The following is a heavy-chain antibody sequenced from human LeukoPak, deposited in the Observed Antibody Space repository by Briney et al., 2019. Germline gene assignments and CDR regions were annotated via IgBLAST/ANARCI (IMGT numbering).Heavy chain of an antibody. CDR2: INHGGST. CDR3: ARGRRICSGGSCYSYYFDY. J-gene: IGHJ4*02. V-gene: IGHV4-34*01. CDR1: GGSFSGYY. D-gene: IGHD2-15*01. Sequence: SETLSLTCAVYGGSFSGYYWSWIRQPPGKGLEWIGEINHGGSTNYNPSLKSRVTISVDTSKNQFSLKLSSVTAADTAVYYCARGRRICSGGSCYSYYFDYWGQGTLVTVSS.